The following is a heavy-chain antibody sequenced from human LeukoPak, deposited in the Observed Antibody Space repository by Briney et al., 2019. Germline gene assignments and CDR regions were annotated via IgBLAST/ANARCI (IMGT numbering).Heavy chain of an antibody. CDR1: GFTFSSYA. V-gene: IGHV3-23*01. D-gene: IGHD5-18*01. J-gene: IGHJ4*02. Sequence: GGSLRRSCAASGFTFSSYAMSWVRLAPGKGLEWVSGISGSGGSTYYADYVKGRFTFSRDNSKNTLYMQMNSLRAEDTAVYYCAKDRNPGYSYGIDYWGQGTLVTVPS. CDR3: AKDRNPGYSYGIDY. CDR2: ISGSGGST.